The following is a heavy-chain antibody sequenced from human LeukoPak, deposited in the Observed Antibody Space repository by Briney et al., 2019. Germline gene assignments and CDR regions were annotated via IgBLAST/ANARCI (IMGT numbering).Heavy chain of an antibody. V-gene: IGHV3-7*03. CDR1: GFTFSIYW. CDR3: ARSGVTTRQYYFDY. Sequence: GGSLRLSCAASGFTFSIYWMTWVRQAPGKGLEWVANIHEDGSQKYYVDSVKGRFTISRDNSKNTLFLQMNSLRADDTAVYYCARSGVTTRQYYFDYWGQGTLVTVSS. D-gene: IGHD4-17*01. J-gene: IGHJ4*02. CDR2: IHEDGSQK.